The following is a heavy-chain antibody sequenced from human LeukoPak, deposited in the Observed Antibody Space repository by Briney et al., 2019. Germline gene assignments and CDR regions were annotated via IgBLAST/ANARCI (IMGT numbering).Heavy chain of an antibody. CDR1: GGTFISYA. D-gene: IGHD5-24*01. V-gene: IGHV1-69*05. CDR3: ARMDGYNRIFDY. J-gene: IGHJ4*02. Sequence: SVKVSCKASGGTFISYAISGGRQAPGEGGEWMGGIIPIFGTANYAQKFQGRDTITTEESTSTAYMELSSLRSEDTAVYYCARMDGYNRIFDYWGQGTLVTVSS. CDR2: IIPIFGTA.